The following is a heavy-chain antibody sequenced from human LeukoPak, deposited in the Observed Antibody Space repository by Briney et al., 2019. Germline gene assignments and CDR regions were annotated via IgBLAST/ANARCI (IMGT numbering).Heavy chain of an antibody. CDR2: ISAYNGNT. CDR3: ARGSFAGTGGYYASNPFFDY. CDR1: GYTFTSYG. Sequence: ASVKVSCKASGYTFTSYGVSWVRQAPGQGLEWMGWISAYNGNTNYAQKLQGRVTMTTDTSTSTAYMELRSLRSDDTAVYYCARGSFAGTGGYYASNPFFDYWGQGTLVTVSS. D-gene: IGHD3-22*01. V-gene: IGHV1-18*04. J-gene: IGHJ4*02.